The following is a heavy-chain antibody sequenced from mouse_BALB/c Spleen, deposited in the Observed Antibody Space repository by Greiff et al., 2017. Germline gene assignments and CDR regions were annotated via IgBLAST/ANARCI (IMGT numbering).Heavy chain of an antibody. V-gene: IGHV5-12-1*01. CDR2: ISSGGGST. Sequence: EVKLMESGGGLVKPGGSLKLSCAASGFAFSSYDMSWVRQTPEKRLEWVAYISSGGGSTYYPDTVKGRFTISRDNAKNTLYLQMSSLKSEDTAMYYCARHNYGSSYAPMDYWGQGTSVTVSS. CDR1: GFAFSSYD. J-gene: IGHJ4*01. CDR3: ARHNYGSSYAPMDY. D-gene: IGHD1-1*01.